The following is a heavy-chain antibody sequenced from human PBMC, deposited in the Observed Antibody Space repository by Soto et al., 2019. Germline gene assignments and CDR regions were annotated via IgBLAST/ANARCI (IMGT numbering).Heavy chain of an antibody. CDR1: GFTFSKFA. CDR2: ISSNGFSI. D-gene: IGHD2-2*01. V-gene: IGHV3-64D*06. J-gene: IGHJ4*02. Sequence: GGSLRLSCSASGFTFSKFAMNWVRQAPGKGLQYLSGISSNGFSIYYADSVKGRFTISRDNSKNTLYLQMSSLRAEDTAVYYCARAPGGSTSCWGQGTMVTVSS. CDR3: ARAPGGSTSC.